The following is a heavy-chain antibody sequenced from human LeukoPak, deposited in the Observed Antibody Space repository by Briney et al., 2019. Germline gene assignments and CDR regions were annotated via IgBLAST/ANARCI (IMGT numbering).Heavy chain of an antibody. Sequence: SVKVSCKASGGTFSSYAISWVRQAPGQGLEWMGRIIPILGIANYAQKFQGRVTITADKSTSTAYMELSSLRSKDTAVYYCARSETGCFQHWGQGTLVTVSS. CDR2: IIPILGIA. CDR1: GGTFSSYA. J-gene: IGHJ1*01. CDR3: ARSETGCFQH. D-gene: IGHD1-14*01. V-gene: IGHV1-69*04.